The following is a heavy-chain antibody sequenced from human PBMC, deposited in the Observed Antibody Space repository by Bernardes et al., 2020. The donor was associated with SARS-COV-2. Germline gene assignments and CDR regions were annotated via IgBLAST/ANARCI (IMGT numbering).Heavy chain of an antibody. Sequence: GSLRLSCAASGFTFSSYGMHWVRQAPGKGLEWVAFISFDGSNKYYADSVKGRFTISRDNSRNTLYLLMNSLRPEDTAVYYCARDWDYGESGYYYGVDVWGQGTTVTVSS. CDR2: ISFDGSNK. CDR1: GFTFSSYG. J-gene: IGHJ6*02. CDR3: ARDWDYGESGYYYGVDV. V-gene: IGHV3-30*19. D-gene: IGHD4-17*01.